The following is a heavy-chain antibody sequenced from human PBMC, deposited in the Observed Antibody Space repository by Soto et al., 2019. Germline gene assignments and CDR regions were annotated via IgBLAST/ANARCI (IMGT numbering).Heavy chain of an antibody. CDR1: GGSIRIYY. J-gene: IGHJ4*02. CDR2: IYYSGST. D-gene: IGHD6-13*01. Sequence: PSGTLSLTCTVSGGSIRIYYGSWIRKPPGKGLEWIGYIYYSGSTNYNPSLKSRVTISVDTSKNQFSLKLSSVTAADTALYYCARWGQTPAAGPNFAYWGQGTLVTVSS. CDR3: ARWGQTPAAGPNFAY. V-gene: IGHV4-59*08.